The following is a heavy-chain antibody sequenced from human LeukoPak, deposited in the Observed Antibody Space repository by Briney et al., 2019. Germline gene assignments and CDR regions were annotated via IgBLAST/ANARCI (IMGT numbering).Heavy chain of an antibody. J-gene: IGHJ6*03. Sequence: GGSLRLSCAASGFTFSSYSMSWVRQAPGKGLEWVSYISSSRNIIYDADPVKGRFTISRDNSKNTLYLQMNSLRAEAAAMYYCAKDHIRFSFYYSMDVWGKGTTVTVSS. CDR2: ISSSRNII. CDR3: AKDHIRFSFYYSMDV. CDR1: GFTFSSYS. D-gene: IGHD3-3*01. V-gene: IGHV3-48*01.